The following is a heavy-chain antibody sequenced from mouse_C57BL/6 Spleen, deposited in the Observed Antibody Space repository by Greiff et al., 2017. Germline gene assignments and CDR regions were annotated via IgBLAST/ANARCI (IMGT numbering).Heavy chain of an antibody. Sequence: VQLQQSGPELVKPGASVKISCKASGYAFSSSWMNWVKQRPGKGLEWIGRIYPGDGDTNYNGKFKGKATLTADKSSSTAYLQLRSLTSEDSAVYFCATCWDEGFDYWGQGTTLTVSS. CDR3: ATCWDEGFDY. V-gene: IGHV1-82*01. J-gene: IGHJ2*01. CDR2: IYPGDGDT. CDR1: GYAFSSSW. D-gene: IGHD4-1*01.